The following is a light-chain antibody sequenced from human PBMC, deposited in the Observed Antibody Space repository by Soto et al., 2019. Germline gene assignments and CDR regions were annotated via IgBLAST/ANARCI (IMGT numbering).Light chain of an antibody. CDR3: CSYRSDISVV. J-gene: IGLJ2*01. CDR1: SSDVGGYNH. V-gene: IGLV2-14*03. CDR2: EVS. Sequence: QSALTQPASVSGSPGKSITISCTGTSSDVGGYNHVSWYQQHPGKAPKLMIYEVSNRPSGVSDRFSGSKSGTTASLTISGLKAEDEADYYCCSYRSDISVVFGGGTKLTVL.